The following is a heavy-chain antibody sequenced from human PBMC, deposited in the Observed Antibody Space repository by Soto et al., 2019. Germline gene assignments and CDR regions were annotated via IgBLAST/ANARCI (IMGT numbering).Heavy chain of an antibody. J-gene: IGHJ3*02. V-gene: IGHV4-59*08. Sequence: XXTLSLPFTVSGGPISSYYWSWIRQPPGKGLEWIGYIYYSGSTNYNPSLKSRVTISVDTSKNQFSLKLSSVTAADTAVYYCARRYGVAFDIWGQGTMVTVSS. CDR1: GGPISSYY. CDR3: ARRYGVAFDI. CDR2: IYYSGST. D-gene: IGHD3-10*01.